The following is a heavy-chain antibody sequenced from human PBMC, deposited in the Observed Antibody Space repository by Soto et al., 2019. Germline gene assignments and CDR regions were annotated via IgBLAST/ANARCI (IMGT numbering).Heavy chain of an antibody. Sequence: QVQLVESGGGVVQPGRSLRLSCVASGFTFSSYAMHWVRQAPGRGLEWVAFISYDARNTYYADSVRGRFTTSRDNSENTLHLRLNSLRTEDTAVYYCASHLRRPGIAVAVQDWFFDLWGRGTLVTVSS. CDR1: GFTFSSYA. CDR3: ASHLRRPGIAVAVQDWFFDL. D-gene: IGHD6-19*01. J-gene: IGHJ2*01. CDR2: ISYDARNT. V-gene: IGHV3-30*04.